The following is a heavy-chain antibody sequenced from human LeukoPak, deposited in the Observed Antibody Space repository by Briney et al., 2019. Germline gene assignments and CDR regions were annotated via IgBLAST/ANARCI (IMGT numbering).Heavy chain of an antibody. V-gene: IGHV3-7*01. Sequence: GGSLRLSCAASGFTFSNYWMSWVRQAPGKGLEWVANIKQDGSERYYVDSVRGRFTISRDNAKNSLFLQIHSLRAEDTAVYYCATALHSSSWSFDYLGQGTLVAVSS. D-gene: IGHD6-13*01. CDR1: GFTFSNYW. J-gene: IGHJ4*02. CDR2: IKQDGSER. CDR3: ATALHSSSWSFDY.